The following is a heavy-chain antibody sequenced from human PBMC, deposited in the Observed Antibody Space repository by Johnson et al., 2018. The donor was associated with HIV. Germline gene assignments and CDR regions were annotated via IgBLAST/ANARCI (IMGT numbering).Heavy chain of an antibody. CDR3: AKDFRPNDALDI. CDR2: VQFDGSNK. Sequence: QVQLVESGGGVVQPGGSLRLSCAASGFRFSSYGMHWVRQAPGKGLEWVASVQFDGSNKYYIDSVKGRFTISRDNSKNSLYLQMNSLRTEDTAEYYCAKDFRPNDALDIWGQGTMVTVAS. CDR1: GFRFSSYG. J-gene: IGHJ3*02. V-gene: IGHV3-30*02.